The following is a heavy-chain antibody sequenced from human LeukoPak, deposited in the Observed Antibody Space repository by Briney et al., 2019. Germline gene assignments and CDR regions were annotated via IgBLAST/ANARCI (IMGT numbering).Heavy chain of an antibody. CDR1: GFIFSTYS. J-gene: IGHJ6*03. CDR3: ARVSSGSYYRDYYYYYYMDV. Sequence: GGSLRLSCGASGFIFSTYSMTWVRQAPGKGLEWVASISSTAYTSYADSVKGRFTISRDNAKNSLYLQMNSLRAEDTALYYCARVSSGSYYRDYYYYYYMDVWGKGTTVTVSS. CDR2: ISSTAYT. D-gene: IGHD1-26*01. V-gene: IGHV3-21*04.